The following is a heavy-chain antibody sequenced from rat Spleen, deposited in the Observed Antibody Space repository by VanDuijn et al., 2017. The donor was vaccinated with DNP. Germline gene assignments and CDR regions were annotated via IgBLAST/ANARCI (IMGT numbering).Heavy chain of an antibody. CDR3: ARLRLEWEVRAMDA. CDR1: GYSITSNY. D-gene: IGHD1-1*01. CDR2: ISYCSST. Sequence: EVQLQESGPGLVKPSQSLSLTCSVTGYSITSNYWGWIRKFPGSEMEWIGHISYCSSTRYNPSLKSRISITRDTSKNQFFLQLNALTTEDTATYYCARLRLEWEVRAMDAWGQGTSVTVSS. V-gene: IGHV3-1*01. J-gene: IGHJ4*01.